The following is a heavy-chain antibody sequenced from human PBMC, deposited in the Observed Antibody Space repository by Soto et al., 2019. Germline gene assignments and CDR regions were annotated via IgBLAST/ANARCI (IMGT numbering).Heavy chain of an antibody. CDR3: ARDLENRKTMGALRYYYYYGMDV. CDR2: ISAYNGNT. J-gene: IGHJ6*02. CDR1: GYTFTSYG. Sequence: ASVKVSCKASGYTFTSYGISWVRQAPGQGXEWMGWISAYNGNTNYAQKLQGRVTMTTDTSTSTAYMELRSLRSDDTAVYYCARDLENRKTMGALRYYYYYGMDVWGQGTTVTV. V-gene: IGHV1-18*04.